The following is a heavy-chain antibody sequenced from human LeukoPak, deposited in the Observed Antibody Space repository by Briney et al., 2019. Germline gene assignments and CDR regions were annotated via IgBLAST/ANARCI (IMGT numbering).Heavy chain of an antibody. Sequence: GGSLRLSCAASGFTFSGSDIHWVRQASGKGLEWVGRIGIKANNYATAYAASVKGRFIISRDDSENTASLYMNSLKTEDTAVYYCKTYINGHHWGQGTLVTVSS. D-gene: IGHD1-20*01. V-gene: IGHV3-73*01. J-gene: IGHJ5*02. CDR1: GFTFSGSD. CDR2: IGIKANNYAT. CDR3: KTYINGHH.